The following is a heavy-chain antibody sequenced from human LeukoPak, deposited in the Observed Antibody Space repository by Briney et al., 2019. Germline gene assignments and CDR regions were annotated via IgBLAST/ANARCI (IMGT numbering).Heavy chain of an antibody. CDR2: ISWNSGSI. CDR3: AKSSSIAVRGGWFDP. D-gene: IGHD6-6*01. CDR1: GFTFDDYA. V-gene: IGHV3-9*03. Sequence: GGSLRLSCAASGFTFDDYAMHWVRQAPGKGLEWVSGISWNSGSIGYADSVKGRFTISRDNAKNSLYLRMNSLRAEDMALYYCAKSSSIAVRGGWFDPWGQGTLVTVSS. J-gene: IGHJ5*02.